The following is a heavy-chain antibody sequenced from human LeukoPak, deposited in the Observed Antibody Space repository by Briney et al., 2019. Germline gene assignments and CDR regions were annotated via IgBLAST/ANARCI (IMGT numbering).Heavy chain of an antibody. V-gene: IGHV1-8*01. CDR1: GYTFTSYD. D-gene: IGHD6-19*01. CDR2: MNPNSGNT. CDR3: ARDSPRYSSGSLIAGYNWFDP. Sequence: GASVKVSCKASGYTFTSYDINWVRQAPGQGLEWMGWMNPNSGNTGYAQKFQGRVTMTRNTSISTAYMELSSLRSDDTAVYYCARDSPRYSSGSLIAGYNWFDPWGQGTLVTVSS. J-gene: IGHJ5*02.